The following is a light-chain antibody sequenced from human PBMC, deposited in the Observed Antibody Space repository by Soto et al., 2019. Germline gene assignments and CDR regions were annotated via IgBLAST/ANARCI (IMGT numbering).Light chain of an antibody. Sequence: EIVMTQSPVTLSVSPGERATLSCTASQSVNNNVAWYQQKPGHTPRLLIYSASIGATGTPARFSGSGSGSDFTLTISSLQSEDFAVYYCQQYNKWPFTFGPGTKVYIK. CDR2: SAS. CDR1: QSVNNN. V-gene: IGKV3-15*01. CDR3: QQYNKWPFT. J-gene: IGKJ3*01.